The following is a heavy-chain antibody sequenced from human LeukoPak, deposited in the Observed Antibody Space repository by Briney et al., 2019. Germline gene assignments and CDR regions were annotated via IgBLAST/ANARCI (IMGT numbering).Heavy chain of an antibody. CDR3: IVLAVAGTFGFDY. D-gene: IGHD6-19*01. Sequence: AGGSLRLSCAASGFTFSSYEMNWVRQAPGKGLEWVSYINSSGSTIYYADSVRGRFTISRYNATNSLSLQMNRLRAEDTAVYYCIVLAVAGTFGFDYWGQGTLVTVSS. J-gene: IGHJ4*02. V-gene: IGHV3-48*03. CDR2: INSSGSTI. CDR1: GFTFSSYE.